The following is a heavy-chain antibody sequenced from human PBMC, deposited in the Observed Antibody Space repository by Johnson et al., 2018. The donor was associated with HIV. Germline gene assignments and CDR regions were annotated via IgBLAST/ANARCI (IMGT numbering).Heavy chain of an antibody. Sequence: VQLVESGGGLVQPGGSLRLSCAASGFSFSTYDMHWVRQATGKNLEWVSAIGVAGDTYYAGSVRGRFTISRENAKNSLYLQMNSLRAEDTALYYCAKDITRYSSSWDDAFDIWGQGTMVTVSS. CDR1: GFSFSTYD. CDR3: AKDITRYSSSWDDAFDI. J-gene: IGHJ3*02. CDR2: IGVAGDT. D-gene: IGHD6-13*01. V-gene: IGHV3-13*01.